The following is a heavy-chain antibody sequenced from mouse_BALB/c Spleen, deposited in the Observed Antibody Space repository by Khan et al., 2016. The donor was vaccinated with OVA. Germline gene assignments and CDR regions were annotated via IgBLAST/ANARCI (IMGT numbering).Heavy chain of an antibody. CDR3: AREAYYDNYRAWFAY. CDR1: GYTFTSYY. CDR2: IYPGNVNT. D-gene: IGHD2-10*01. V-gene: IGHV1S56*01. Sequence: QVQLKESGPEMVKPGTSVRISCKASGYTFTSYYINWVKRRPGQGLEWIGWIYPGNVNTKYNEKFKGKATLTADKSSSTAYMQLSSLTSEDSAVYFCAREAYYDNYRAWFAYWGQGTLFTVSA. J-gene: IGHJ3*01.